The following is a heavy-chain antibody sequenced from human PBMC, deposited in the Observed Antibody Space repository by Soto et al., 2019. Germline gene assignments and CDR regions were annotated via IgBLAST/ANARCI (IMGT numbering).Heavy chain of an antibody. CDR3: VRVEGRHYYYGLDV. J-gene: IGHJ6*02. CDR2: INTSGKTI. Sequence: GGSLRLSCAASGFSFSDFYMSWIRQAPGKGLEWVSYINTSGKTIYYADSVKGRFTISRDNAKNSLYLQVNSLRAEDTAVYYCVRVEGRHYYYGLDVWGQGSTVTVSS. D-gene: IGHD3-10*01. V-gene: IGHV3-11*01. CDR1: GFSFSDFY.